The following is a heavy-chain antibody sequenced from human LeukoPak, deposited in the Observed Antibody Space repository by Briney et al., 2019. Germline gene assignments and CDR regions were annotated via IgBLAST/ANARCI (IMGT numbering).Heavy chain of an antibody. J-gene: IGHJ3*02. Sequence: GGSLRLSCAASGFTFSSYAMHWVRQAPGKGLEWVAVISYDGSNKYYADSVKGRFTISRDNSKNTLYLQMNSLRAEDTAVYYCARDVNYGSGAFDIWGQGTMVTVSS. V-gene: IGHV3-30-3*01. CDR3: ARDVNYGSGAFDI. CDR2: ISYDGSNK. D-gene: IGHD1-7*01. CDR1: GFTFSSYA.